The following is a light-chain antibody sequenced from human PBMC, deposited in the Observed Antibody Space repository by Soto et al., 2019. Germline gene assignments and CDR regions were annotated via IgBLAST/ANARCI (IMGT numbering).Light chain of an antibody. V-gene: IGKV4-1*01. J-gene: IGKJ4*01. CDR2: WAS. CDR3: QQYFSLPLT. CDR1: QGIGDT. Sequence: VMRQSPATLSVSPGEGATLSCRASQGIGDTLAWYQQKPGQPPKLLIYWASSRESGVPDRFSGSGSGTDFTLTISSLQPEDVAFYSCQQYFSLPLTFGGGTKVDIK.